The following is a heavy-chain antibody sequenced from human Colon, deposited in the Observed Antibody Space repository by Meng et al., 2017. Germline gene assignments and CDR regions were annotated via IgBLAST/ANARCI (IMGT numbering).Heavy chain of an antibody. CDR3: ARKKPGTVYFDP. V-gene: IGHV3-48*03. CDR1: GFTFSDYE. D-gene: IGHD5/OR15-5a*01. J-gene: IGHJ5*02. Sequence: GESLKISCAASGFTFSDYEMNWIRQAPGKGLEWVAYIRDSDTPIYYADSVRGRFTISRDNAQNSVHLQMSGLRAEDTALYYCARKKPGTVYFDPWGQGTLVTV. CDR2: IRDSDTPI.